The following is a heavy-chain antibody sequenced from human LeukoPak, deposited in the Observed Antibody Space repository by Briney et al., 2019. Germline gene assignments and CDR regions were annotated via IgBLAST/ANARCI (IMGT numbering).Heavy chain of an antibody. CDR1: GGTFSSYA. CDR2: IIPMFGAA. V-gene: IGHV1-69*06. J-gene: IGHJ6*03. D-gene: IGHD1-26*01. Sequence: ASVKVSCKASGGTFSSYAISWVRQAPGQGLEWMGGIIPMFGAANYAQKIQGRVTITADKSTSTAYMELSSLRSEDTAVYYCACQIEVGATHRGFYYYMDVWGKRTTVTVSS. CDR3: ACQIEVGATHRGFYYYMDV.